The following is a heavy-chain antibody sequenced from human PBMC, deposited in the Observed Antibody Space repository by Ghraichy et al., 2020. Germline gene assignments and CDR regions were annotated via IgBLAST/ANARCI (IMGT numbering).Heavy chain of an antibody. J-gene: IGHJ1*01. D-gene: IGHD4-17*01. Sequence: GSLRLSCTASGDTIGSYYWSWIRQAPGKGLQWIGYVSYSGSANYNPSLRSRVTVSIHMSENQFSLKMTTVTAADTAVYYCARSGGVTMSEGWGQGTLVTVSS. V-gene: IGHV4-59*08. CDR1: GDTIGSYY. CDR3: ARSGGVTMSEG. CDR2: VSYSGSA.